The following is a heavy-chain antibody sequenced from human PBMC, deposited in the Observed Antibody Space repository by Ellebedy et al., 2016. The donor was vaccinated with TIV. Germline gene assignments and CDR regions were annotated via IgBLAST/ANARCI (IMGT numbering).Heavy chain of an antibody. Sequence: PGGSLRLSCAASGFSVDNNYMSWVRQAPGKGLEWVSLIYSGGSTNYGDSVKGRFTISRDNSKNTLYLQMNSLRDEDTAVYYCASPMGGITWVAFDIWGQGTTVTVSS. CDR3: ASPMGGITWVAFDI. CDR1: GFSVDNNY. V-gene: IGHV3-53*01. D-gene: IGHD3-10*01. J-gene: IGHJ3*02. CDR2: IYSGGST.